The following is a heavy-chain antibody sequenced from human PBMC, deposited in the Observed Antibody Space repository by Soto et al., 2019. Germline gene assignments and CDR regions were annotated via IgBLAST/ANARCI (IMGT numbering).Heavy chain of an antibody. Sequence: QVQLVQSGAEVKKPGASVKVSCKASGYTFTSYAMHWVRQAPGQRLEWMGWINAGNGNTKYSQKFQGRVTITRDTSASTAYRELSSLRSEDTAVYYCARDQNTNDYGVMYYFDYWGQGTLVTVSS. CDR2: INAGNGNT. V-gene: IGHV1-3*01. CDR3: ARDQNTNDYGVMYYFDY. CDR1: GYTFTSYA. J-gene: IGHJ4*02. D-gene: IGHD4-17*01.